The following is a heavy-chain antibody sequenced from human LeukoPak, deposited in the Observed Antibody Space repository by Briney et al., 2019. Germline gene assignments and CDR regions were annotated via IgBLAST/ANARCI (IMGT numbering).Heavy chain of an antibody. V-gene: IGHV4-59*01. CDR2: MYYTGRT. D-gene: IGHD3-3*01. CDR3: ARENRDDFWSGNNWFDP. CDR1: GDSISNYF. J-gene: IGHJ5*02. Sequence: SEALSLTCTVPGDSISNYFWSWIRQPPGKGLEWIGYMYYTGRTNYNPSLKSRVTISVDTSKNQFSMRLYSVTAADTAVYYCARENRDDFWSGNNWFDPWGQGTLVTVSS.